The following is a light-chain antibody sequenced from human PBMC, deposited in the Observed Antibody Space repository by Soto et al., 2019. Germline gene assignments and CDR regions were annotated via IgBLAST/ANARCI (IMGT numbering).Light chain of an antibody. J-gene: IGLJ1*01. CDR3: CSYAGAFTYV. CDR1: SSDVGGYSY. CDR2: DVS. V-gene: IGLV2-11*01. Sequence: QSVLTQPRSVSGSPGHSVTISCTGTSSDVGGYSYVSWYQQHPGKAPKLMISDVSKRPSGVPDRFSGSKFGNTASLTISGLQAEDEAGYYCCSYAGAFTYVFGRGTKVTVL.